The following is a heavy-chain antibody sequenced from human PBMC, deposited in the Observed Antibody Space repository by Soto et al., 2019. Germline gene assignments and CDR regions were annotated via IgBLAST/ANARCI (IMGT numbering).Heavy chain of an antibody. V-gene: IGHV3-23*01. CDR1: GFTFSSYA. CDR2: VSIGGST. J-gene: IGHJ4*02. D-gene: IGHD2-15*01. Sequence: SLRLSCAASGFTFSSYAMGWVRQGPGKGLEWVAVVSIGGSTHYADSVRGRFTISRDNSKNTLSLQMNSLTAEDTAVYFCAKRRGAGGHFDYWGQGALVTVSS. CDR3: AKRRGAGGHFDY.